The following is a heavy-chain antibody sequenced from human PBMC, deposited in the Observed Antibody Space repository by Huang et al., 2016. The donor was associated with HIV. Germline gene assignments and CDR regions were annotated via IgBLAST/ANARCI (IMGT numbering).Heavy chain of an antibody. CDR3: VKERGSSRARSSFDF. V-gene: IGHV3-30*02. D-gene: IGHD6-13*01. Sequence: QVRLVESGGGVVQPGASLTLSCSASGFPISAYGMDWVRQAPGKGRGWVSLIRYDGNNDYLIGSVKGRFTISRDNSNNTLYLRMNSLRPEDTAVYYCVKERGSSRARSSFDFWGQGTSVIVSS. CDR2: IRYDGNND. J-gene: IGHJ3*01. CDR1: GFPISAYG.